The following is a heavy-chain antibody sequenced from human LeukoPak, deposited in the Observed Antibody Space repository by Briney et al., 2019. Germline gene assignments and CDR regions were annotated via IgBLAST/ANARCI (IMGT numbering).Heavy chain of an antibody. CDR3: EKDNCSGCSCDYDY. CDR2: ISGIGGST. J-gene: IGHJ4*02. V-gene: IGHV3-23*01. CDR1: GFTFSSYA. Sequence: GGSLRLSCAASGFTFSSYAMSWVRQAPGKGLEWVSAISGIGGSTYYADSVKGRFTISRGNSKNTLYLQMNSLRAEDTGVYYCEKDNCSGCSCDYDYWGQGTLVTVSS. D-gene: IGHD2-15*01.